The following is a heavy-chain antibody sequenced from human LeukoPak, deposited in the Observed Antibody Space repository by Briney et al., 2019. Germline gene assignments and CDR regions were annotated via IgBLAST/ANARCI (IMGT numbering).Heavy chain of an antibody. J-gene: IGHJ4*01. CDR1: GFTFSSYA. CDR2: ILAGGAT. V-gene: IGHV3-23*01. CDR3: TKDREPDNGWDLDY. Sequence: GGSLRLSCAVSGFTFSSYAMSWVRQAPGKGLEWVSAILAGGATYYADPVKGRFTISRDSSTNTLYLQMNSLRVDDTAIYYCTKDREPDNGWDLDYWGQGTLLIVSS. D-gene: IGHD6-19*01.